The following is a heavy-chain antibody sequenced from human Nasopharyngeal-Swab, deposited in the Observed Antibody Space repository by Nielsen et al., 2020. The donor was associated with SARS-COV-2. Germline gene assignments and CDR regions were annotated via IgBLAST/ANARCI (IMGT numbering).Heavy chain of an antibody. J-gene: IGHJ4*02. V-gene: IGHV4-39*01. D-gene: IGHD3-3*01. CDR2: IHYRGST. Sequence: SETLSLTCTVSGGSISSSSYYWGWIRQPPGKGLEWIGSIHYRGSTYYNPSLKSRVTISVDTSKNQFSLKLSSVTAADTAVYYCARHGYTRITIFGVRGHIRRDFDYWGQGTLVTVSS. CDR3: ARHGYTRITIFGVRGHIRRDFDY. CDR1: GGSISSSSYY.